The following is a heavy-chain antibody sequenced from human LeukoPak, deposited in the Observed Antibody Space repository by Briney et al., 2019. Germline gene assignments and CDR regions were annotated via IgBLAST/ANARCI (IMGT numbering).Heavy chain of an antibody. Sequence: GGSLRLSCATSGFTFSTYAMAWVRQAPGKGLDWVSTITVRGTTYYADSVKDRFTISRDNSKNTLDLQMNSLIPEDTAVYYCASLYYYDSTDLLDYWGQGTLVTVPS. CDR1: GFTFSTYA. CDR3: ASLYYYDSTDLLDY. V-gene: IGHV3-23*01. CDR2: ITVRGTT. D-gene: IGHD3-22*01. J-gene: IGHJ4*02.